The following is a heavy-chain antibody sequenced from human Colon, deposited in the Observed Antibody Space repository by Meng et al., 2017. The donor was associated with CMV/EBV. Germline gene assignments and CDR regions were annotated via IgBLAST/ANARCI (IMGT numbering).Heavy chain of an antibody. D-gene: IGHD6-19*01. CDR3: AHGRGWLTDY. CDR2: IYWDDDN. J-gene: IGHJ4*02. CDR1: GFSLRTPEVG. V-gene: IGHV2-5*02. Sequence: QITLKRSRPKLVKPTQTLTLTCTFSGFSLRTPEVGVHWIRQPPGKALEWLALIYWDDDNQFRPSLKNRITITKDTSKNQVVLTMTNMDPVDTATYYCAHGRGWLTDYWGQGTLVTVSS.